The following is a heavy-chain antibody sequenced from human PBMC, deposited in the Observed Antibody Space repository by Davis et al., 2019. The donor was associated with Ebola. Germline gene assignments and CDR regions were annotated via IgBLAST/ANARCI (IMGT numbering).Heavy chain of an antibody. CDR1: GFTVSSYY. V-gene: IGHV3-53*04. Sequence: PGGSLRLSCAASGFTVSSYYMSWVRQAPGKGLEWDSVIYSGGSTYYADSVKVRFTISRHNSKNTLYLQMNSLRAEDTAVYYCAGQGGPDAFDIWGQGTMVTVSS. D-gene: IGHD3-16*01. J-gene: IGHJ3*02. CDR2: IYSGGST. CDR3: AGQGGPDAFDI.